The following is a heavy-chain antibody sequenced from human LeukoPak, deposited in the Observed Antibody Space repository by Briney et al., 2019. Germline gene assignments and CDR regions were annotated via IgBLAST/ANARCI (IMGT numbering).Heavy chain of an antibody. Sequence: GGSLRLSVAASGFTLSSKSMNWFRQPPGKGLEWVSSISSVSSYIYYADSVKGRFTISRDNAKNSLYLQMNSLRAEDTAVYYCARDSRATYYYDSSGMGNWFDPWGQGTLVTVSS. V-gene: IGHV3-21*01. D-gene: IGHD3-22*01. CDR1: GFTLSSKS. CDR3: ARDSRATYYYDSSGMGNWFDP. CDR2: ISSVSSYI. J-gene: IGHJ5*02.